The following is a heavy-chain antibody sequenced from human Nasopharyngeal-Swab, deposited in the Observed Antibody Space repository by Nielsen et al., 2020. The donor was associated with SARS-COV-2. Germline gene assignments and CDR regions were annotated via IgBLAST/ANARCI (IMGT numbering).Heavy chain of an antibody. D-gene: IGHD3-22*01. Sequence: SETLSLTCAVYGGSFSGYYWSWIRQPPGKGLEWIGEINHSGSTNYNPSLKSRVTISVDTSKNQFSLKLTSVTAADTTVYYCARVCQGTDSSGYGVWFFDYWGQGALFTVSS. J-gene: IGHJ4*02. CDR3: ARVCQGTDSSGYGVWFFDY. CDR2: INHSGST. CDR1: GGSFSGYY. V-gene: IGHV4-34*01.